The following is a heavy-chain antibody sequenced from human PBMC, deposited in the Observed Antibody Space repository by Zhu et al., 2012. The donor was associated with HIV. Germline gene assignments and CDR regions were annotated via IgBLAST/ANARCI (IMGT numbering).Heavy chain of an antibody. Sequence: QVQLQESGPGLVKPSETLSLTCTVSGGSISRDNYFWGWIRQPPGKGLEWIGSFYYGGTTYYKSSLKSRVTISVDTSKNHFSLKLSSVTAADTAVYYCAAYIYASGXTFDSWGPGTWSPSPQ. CDR3: AAYIYASGXTFDS. CDR2: FYYGGTT. CDR1: GGSISRDNYF. V-gene: IGHV4-39*02. J-gene: IGHJ4*02. D-gene: IGHD3-10*01.